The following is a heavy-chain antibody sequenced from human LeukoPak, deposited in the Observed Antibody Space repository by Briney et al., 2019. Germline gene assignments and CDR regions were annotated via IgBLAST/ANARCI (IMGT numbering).Heavy chain of an antibody. D-gene: IGHD2-2*02. V-gene: IGHV3-30-3*01. CDR1: GFTFSTYA. CDR2: ISYDGSNK. CDR3: ARDLNWYQLLYWFDP. Sequence: GGSLRLSCAASGFTFSTYAMPWVRQAPGKGLEWVAGISYDGSNKYYADSVKGRFTISRDNSRNTLYLHMSSLRTEDTAVYFCARDLNWYQLLYWFDPWGQGTLVTV. J-gene: IGHJ5*02.